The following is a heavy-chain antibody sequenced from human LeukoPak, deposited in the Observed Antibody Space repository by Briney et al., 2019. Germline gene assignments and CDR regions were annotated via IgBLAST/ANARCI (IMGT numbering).Heavy chain of an antibody. CDR3: ARSYDILTGPYDY. CDR2: IYYSGST. D-gene: IGHD3-9*01. V-gene: IGHV4-59*01. CDR1: GGSISSYY. Sequence: SETLSLTCTVSGGSISSYYWSWIRQPPGKGLEWIGYIYYSGSTNYNPSLKSRVTISVDTSKNQFSLKLSSVTAADTAVYYCARSYDILTGPYDYWGQGTLVTVSS. J-gene: IGHJ4*02.